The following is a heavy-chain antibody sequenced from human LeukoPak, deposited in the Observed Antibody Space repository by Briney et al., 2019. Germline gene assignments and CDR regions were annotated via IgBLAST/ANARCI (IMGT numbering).Heavy chain of an antibody. Sequence: PSETLSLTCTVSSGSISTSNYYWGWVRQPPGKALEWIGNIFYTGSTYYSPSLKSRVTISLDTSKNQFSLKLSSVTAADTAVYYCARDRYYYDSSGYYTFDYWGQGTLVTVSS. D-gene: IGHD3-22*01. V-gene: IGHV4-39*07. CDR3: ARDRYYYDSSGYYTFDY. J-gene: IGHJ4*02. CDR1: SGSISTSNYY. CDR2: IFYTGST.